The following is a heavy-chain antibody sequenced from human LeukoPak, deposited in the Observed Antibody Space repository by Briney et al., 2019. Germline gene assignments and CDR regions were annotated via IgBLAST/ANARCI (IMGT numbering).Heavy chain of an antibody. Sequence: PGGSLRLSCSASGFTFNNYWMTWVRQAPGKGLEWVASIKEDGSEKYYVDSVKGRFTISRDNAKNSLYLQMNSLRAEDTAVYYCGRTTQSDYWGQGTLVTVSS. CDR3: GRTTQSDY. J-gene: IGHJ4*02. D-gene: IGHD1-14*01. V-gene: IGHV3-7*05. CDR1: GFTFNNYW. CDR2: IKEDGSEK.